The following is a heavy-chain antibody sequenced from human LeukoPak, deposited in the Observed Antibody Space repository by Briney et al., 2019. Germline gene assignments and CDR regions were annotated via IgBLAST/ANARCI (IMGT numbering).Heavy chain of an antibody. D-gene: IGHD2-21*02. J-gene: IGHJ4*02. CDR2: IRYDASNK. CDR3: AKDRTDCGGDCWATIGAVDY. V-gene: IGHV3-30*02. Sequence: GGSLRLSCAASGFTFSSYGMHWVRQAPGKGLEWVAFIRYDASNKYYADSVKGRFTISRDNSKNTLYLQMNSLRAEDTAVYYCAKDRTDCGGDCWATIGAVDYWGQGTLVTVSS. CDR1: GFTFSSYG.